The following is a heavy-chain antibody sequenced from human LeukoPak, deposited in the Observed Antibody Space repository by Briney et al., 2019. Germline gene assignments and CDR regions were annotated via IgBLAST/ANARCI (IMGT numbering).Heavy chain of an antibody. J-gene: IGHJ4*02. V-gene: IGHV3-21*01. CDR1: GFTFSSYS. CDR3: ARDTSGYTFDD. D-gene: IGHD5-18*01. CDR2: ISATSNYI. Sequence: GGSLRLSCAASGFTFSSYSMNWVRQAPGKGLEWVSSISATSNYIYYADSVKGRFTISRDNAKNSLYLQMNSLRAEDTAVYYCARDTSGYTFDDWGQGALVTVSS.